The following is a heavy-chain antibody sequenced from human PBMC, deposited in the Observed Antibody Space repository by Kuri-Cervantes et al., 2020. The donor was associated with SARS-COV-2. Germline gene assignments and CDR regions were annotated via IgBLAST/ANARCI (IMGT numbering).Heavy chain of an antibody. CDR2: NIPIFGTA. CDR3: ASRAIDYYDSSGYLLYTMDV. J-gene: IGHJ6*02. Sequence: SVKVSCQASGYTFTSYGISWVRQAPGQGLEWMGGNIPIFGTANYAHEFQGRVTITADESTSTAYMELSSLRSEDTAVYYCASRAIDYYDSSGYLLYTMDVWGQGTTVTVSS. D-gene: IGHD3-22*01. CDR1: GYTFTSYG. V-gene: IGHV1-69*13.